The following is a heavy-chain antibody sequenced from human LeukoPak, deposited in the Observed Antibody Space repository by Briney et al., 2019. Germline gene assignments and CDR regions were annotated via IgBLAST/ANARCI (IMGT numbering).Heavy chain of an antibody. CDR1: GFTFSSYS. CDR3: ARGRGLAVLGSGYYHVTNYDY. CDR2: ISSSSSYI. Sequence: GGSLRLSCAASGFTFSSYSMNWVRQAPGKGLEWVSSISSSSSYIYYADSVKGRFTISRDNAKNSLYLQMNSLRAEDTAVYYCARGRGLAVLGSGYYHVTNYDYWGQGTLVTVSS. V-gene: IGHV3-21*04. J-gene: IGHJ4*02. D-gene: IGHD3-22*01.